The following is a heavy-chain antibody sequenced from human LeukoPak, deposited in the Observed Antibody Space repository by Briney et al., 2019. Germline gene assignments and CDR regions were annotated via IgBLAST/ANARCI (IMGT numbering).Heavy chain of an antibody. J-gene: IGHJ5*02. CDR3: ARSQGGGLVVWKPERNSGRIPGDWFDP. V-gene: IGHV3-33*01. CDR1: GFNFFSYG. CDR2: IWYDGNNK. Sequence: GGSLRLSCAASGFNFFSYGMHWVRQAPGKGLEWVAAIWYDGNNKYYADSVKGRFTISRENSKNTLYLQMNSLRAEDTAVYYCARSQGGGLVVWKPERNSGRIPGDWFDPWGQGTLVTVSS. D-gene: IGHD1-26*01.